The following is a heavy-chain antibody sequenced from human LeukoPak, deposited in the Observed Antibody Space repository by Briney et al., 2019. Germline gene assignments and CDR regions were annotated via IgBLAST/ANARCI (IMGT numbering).Heavy chain of an antibody. Sequence: ASVKVSCKASGYTFTSYGISWVRQAPGQGLEWMGWISAYNGNTNYAQKLQGRFTMTTDTSTSTAYMELRSLRSDDTAVYYCAREYMVRGATAFDYWGQGTLVTVSS. CDR3: AREYMVRGATAFDY. CDR2: ISAYNGNT. V-gene: IGHV1-18*01. CDR1: GYTFTSYG. J-gene: IGHJ4*02. D-gene: IGHD3-10*01.